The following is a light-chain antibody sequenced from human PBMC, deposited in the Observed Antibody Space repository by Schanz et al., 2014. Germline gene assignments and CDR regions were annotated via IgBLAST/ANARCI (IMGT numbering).Light chain of an antibody. J-gene: IGLJ2*01. CDR3: SSYTSRVV. CDR1: SSDVGGYNY. CDR2: EVT. V-gene: IGLV2-8*01. Sequence: QSALTQPPSASGSPGQSVTISCTGTSSDVGGYNYVSWYQQHPGKAPKLIIYEVTKRPSGVPDRFSGSKSGNTASLTISGLQAEDEADYYCSSYTSRVVFGGGTKLTVL.